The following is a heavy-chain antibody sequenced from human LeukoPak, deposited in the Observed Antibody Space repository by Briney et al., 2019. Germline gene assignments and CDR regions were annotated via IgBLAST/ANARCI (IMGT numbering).Heavy chain of an antibody. J-gene: IGHJ4*02. CDR1: AESMRSYW. CDR2: IYPSGST. V-gene: IGHV4-4*07. Sequence: SETLSLTCTVSAESMRSYWWSWIRQPAGKGLEYIGRIYPSGSTNYNPSLVSRVTMSVDPSKNQFSLKLSSVTAADTAVYYCARAPAATGTDYFDYWGQGTLVTVSS. D-gene: IGHD6-13*01. CDR3: ARAPAATGTDYFDY.